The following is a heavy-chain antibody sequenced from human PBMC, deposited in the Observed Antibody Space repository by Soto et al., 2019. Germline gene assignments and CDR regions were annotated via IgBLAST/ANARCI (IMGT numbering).Heavy chain of an antibody. CDR1: GFTFNTYD. Sequence: EVQLVESGGALVQSGGSLRLSCVASGFTFNTYDMHWVRQVTGKGLEWVSAIGTLRDTYYTASVKGRFTISRDNAKNSLYLDMNSLRAEDTAVYYCVRDRDPYSSTLNWFDPWGQGTLVTVSS. V-gene: IGHV3-13*01. D-gene: IGHD6-13*01. CDR2: IGTLRDT. J-gene: IGHJ5*02. CDR3: VRDRDPYSSTLNWFDP.